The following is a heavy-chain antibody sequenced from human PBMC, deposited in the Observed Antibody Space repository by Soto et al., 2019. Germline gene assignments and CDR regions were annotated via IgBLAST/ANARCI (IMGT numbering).Heavy chain of an antibody. D-gene: IGHD4-17*01. CDR2: IYYSGST. CDR3: ARYRNGDYVQLSD. Sequence: SETLSLTCTVSGGSISSYYWSWIRQPPGKGLELIGYIYYSGSTNYNPSLKSRVTISVDTSKNQFSLKLSSVTAADTAVYYCARYRNGDYVQLSDWGQGTLVTVSS. V-gene: IGHV4-59*01. CDR1: GGSISSYY. J-gene: IGHJ4*02.